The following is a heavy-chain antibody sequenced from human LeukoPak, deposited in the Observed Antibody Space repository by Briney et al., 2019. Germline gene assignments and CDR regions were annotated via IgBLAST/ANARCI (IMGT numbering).Heavy chain of an antibody. CDR3: ATEVFPFYYPKFDP. V-gene: IGHV1-24*01. CDR2: FDPEDGET. Sequence: ASVKVSCKVSGYTLTKLSMHWVRQAPGKGLEWMGGFDPEDGETIYAQKFQGRVTMTEDTSTDTAYMELSSLRSKDTAVYYCATEVFPFYYPKFDPWGQGTLVTVSS. D-gene: IGHD3-10*01. CDR1: GYTLTKLS. J-gene: IGHJ5*02.